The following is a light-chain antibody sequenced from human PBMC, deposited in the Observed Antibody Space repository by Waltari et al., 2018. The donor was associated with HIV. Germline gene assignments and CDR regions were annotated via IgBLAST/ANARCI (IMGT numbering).Light chain of an antibody. V-gene: IGLV3-25*03. CDR2: KDT. CDR3: QSADTSGTSVL. CDR1: VLAKQF. J-gene: IGLJ2*01. Sequence: SSYLTQSPSLSVSPGQTAKITCSGDVLAKQFAFWYHRKPGQAPLLLIYKDTERPSKIPERFSASTSGTTVTLTISGVRAEDEAEYFCQSADTSGTSVLFGGGTTLTVL.